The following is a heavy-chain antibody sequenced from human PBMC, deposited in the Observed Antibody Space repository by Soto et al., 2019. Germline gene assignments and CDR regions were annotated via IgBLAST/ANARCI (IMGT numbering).Heavy chain of an antibody. CDR3: ARGLRFLEWLLFHY. V-gene: IGHV1-2*02. CDR2: INPNSGGT. Sequence: ASVEVSCKXSGYTFTGYYMHWVRQAPGQGLEWMGWINPNSGGTNYAQKFQGRVTMTRDTSISTAYMELSRLRSDDTAVYYCARGLRFLEWLLFHYWGQGTLVTVSS. J-gene: IGHJ4*02. D-gene: IGHD3-3*01. CDR1: GYTFTGYY.